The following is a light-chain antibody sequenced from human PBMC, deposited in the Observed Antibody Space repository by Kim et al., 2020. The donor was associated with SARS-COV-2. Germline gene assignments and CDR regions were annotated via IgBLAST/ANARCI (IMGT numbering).Light chain of an antibody. CDR2: DVT. J-gene: IGLJ3*02. Sequence: QSALTQPASVSGSPGQSITMSCSGTHRYLGPDKYVSWYQQHSGRAPNLLIYDVTKRPSGISSRFSASKSGNTASLTISGLQAEDEADYYCSSYTISDTWVFGGGTQLTVL. CDR1: HRYLGPDKY. V-gene: IGLV2-14*03. CDR3: SSYTISDTWV.